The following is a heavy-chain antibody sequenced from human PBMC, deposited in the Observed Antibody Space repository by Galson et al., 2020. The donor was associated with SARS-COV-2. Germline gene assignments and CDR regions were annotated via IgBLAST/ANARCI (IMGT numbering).Heavy chain of an antibody. J-gene: IGHJ6*02. D-gene: IGHD3-3*01. V-gene: IGHV3-30*18. CDR1: GFTFSSYG. CDR2: ISYDGSNK. Sequence: TGGSLRLSCAASGFTFSSYGMHWVRQAPGKGLEWVAVISYDGSNKYYADSVKGRFTISRDNSKNTLYLQMNSLRAEDTAVYYCAKDQGYYDCWRGYLAPPAHYYYYGMDVWGQGTTVTVSS. CDR3: AKDQGYYDCWRGYLAPPAHYYYYGMDV.